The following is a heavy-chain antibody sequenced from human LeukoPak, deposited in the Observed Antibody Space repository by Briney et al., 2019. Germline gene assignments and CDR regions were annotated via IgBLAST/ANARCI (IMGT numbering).Heavy chain of an antibody. D-gene: IGHD1-26*01. CDR1: GGSISSGGYY. CDR2: IYYSGST. Sequence: SQTLSLTCTVSGGSISSGGYYWSWIRQHPGKGLEWIGYIYYSGSTYYNPSLKSRVTISVDTSKNQFSLKLSSVTAADTAVYYCARDRTSGDSEYFDYWGQGTLVTVSS. CDR3: ARDRTSGDSEYFDY. V-gene: IGHV4-31*03. J-gene: IGHJ4*02.